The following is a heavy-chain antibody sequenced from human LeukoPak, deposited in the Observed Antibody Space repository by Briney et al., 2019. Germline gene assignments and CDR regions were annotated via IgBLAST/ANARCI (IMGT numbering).Heavy chain of an antibody. V-gene: IGHV3-33*06. CDR2: IWYDGSNK. J-gene: IGHJ4*02. Sequence: PGGSLRLSCAASGFTFSSYGMHWVRQAPGKGLEWVAVIWYDGSNKYYADSVKGRFAISRDNSKNTLYLQMNSLRAEDTAVYYCAKDHSVDYDSSGSDYYFDYWGQGTLVTVSS. CDR1: GFTFSSYG. CDR3: AKDHSVDYDSSGSDYYFDY. D-gene: IGHD3-22*01.